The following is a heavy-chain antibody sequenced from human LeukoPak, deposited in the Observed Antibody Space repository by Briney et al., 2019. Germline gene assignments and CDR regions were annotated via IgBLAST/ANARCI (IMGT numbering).Heavy chain of an antibody. CDR3: ARDRWSSSSSEGVFDI. J-gene: IGHJ3*02. D-gene: IGHD6-6*01. V-gene: IGHV4-4*07. Sequence: PSETLSLTCTVSGGSISSYYWSWIRQPAGKGLEWIGRIYTSGSTNYNPSLKSRVTMSVDTSKNQFSLKLSSVTAADTAVYYCARDRWSSSSSEGVFDIWGQGTMVTVFS. CDR1: GGSISSYY. CDR2: IYTSGST.